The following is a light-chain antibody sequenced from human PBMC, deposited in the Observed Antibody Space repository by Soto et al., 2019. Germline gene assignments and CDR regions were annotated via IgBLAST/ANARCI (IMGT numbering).Light chain of an antibody. Sequence: QLVLTQPASVSGSPGQSITISCTGTSSDVGGYNYVSWYQQHPGKAPKLMIYDVSNRPSGVSNRFSGSKSGNTASLTISGLQAEDEADYYCSSYTSSSTGLYVFGTGTKVTVL. J-gene: IGLJ1*01. V-gene: IGLV2-14*01. CDR1: SSDVGGYNY. CDR2: DVS. CDR3: SSYTSSSTGLYV.